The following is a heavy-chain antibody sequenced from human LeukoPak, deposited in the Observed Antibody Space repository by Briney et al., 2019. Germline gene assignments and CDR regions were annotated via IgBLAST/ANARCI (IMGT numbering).Heavy chain of an antibody. CDR2: ISSSSSYI. Sequence: GGSLRLSCAASGFTFSSYSMNWVRQAPGKGLEWVSSISSSSSYIYYADSVKGRFTISRDNSKNTLYLQMNSLRVEDTAVYYCAKGDYSSPYNWFDPWGQGTLVTVSS. CDR1: GFTFSSYS. D-gene: IGHD6-13*01. CDR3: AKGDYSSPYNWFDP. J-gene: IGHJ5*02. V-gene: IGHV3-21*01.